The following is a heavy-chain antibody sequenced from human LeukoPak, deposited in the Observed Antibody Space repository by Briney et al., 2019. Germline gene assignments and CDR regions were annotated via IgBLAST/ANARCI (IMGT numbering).Heavy chain of an antibody. CDR3: ARDSDYGDSSNSFDP. D-gene: IGHD4-17*01. J-gene: IGHJ5*02. V-gene: IGHV7-4-1*02. CDR2: INTNTGNP. Sequence: GASVKVSCKVSGYSFIRYAISWVRQAPGQGLEWMGWINTNTGNPTYAQGFTGRFVFSLDTSVSTAYLQISSLKAEDTAVYYCARDSDYGDSSNSFDPWGQGTLVTVSS. CDR1: GYSFIRYA.